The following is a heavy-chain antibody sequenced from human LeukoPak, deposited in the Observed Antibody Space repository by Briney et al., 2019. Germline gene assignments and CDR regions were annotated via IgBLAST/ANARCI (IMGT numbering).Heavy chain of an antibody. Sequence: SETLSLTCTVSGYSISSGYYWGWIRQPPGKGLEWIGSIYHSGSTYYNPSLKSRVTISVGTSKNQFSLKLSSVTAADTAVYYCAREGDIVVVPAPLAFDIWGQGTMVTVSS. D-gene: IGHD2-2*01. CDR1: GYSISSGYY. CDR2: IYHSGST. V-gene: IGHV4-38-2*02. J-gene: IGHJ3*02. CDR3: AREGDIVVVPAPLAFDI.